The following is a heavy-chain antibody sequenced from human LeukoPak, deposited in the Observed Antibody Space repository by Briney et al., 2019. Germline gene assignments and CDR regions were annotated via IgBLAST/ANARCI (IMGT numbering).Heavy chain of an antibody. CDR3: ARTKKYSGYWFDP. V-gene: IGHV5-51*01. J-gene: IGHJ5*02. CDR2: IYPGDSDT. Sequence: GESLKISCKGSGYSFTSYWIGWVRQMPGKGLEWMGIIYPGDSDTRYSPSFQGQVTISADKSISTAYLQWSSLKASDTATYYCARTKKYSGYWFDPWGQGTLVTVSS. D-gene: IGHD5-12*01. CDR1: GYSFTSYW.